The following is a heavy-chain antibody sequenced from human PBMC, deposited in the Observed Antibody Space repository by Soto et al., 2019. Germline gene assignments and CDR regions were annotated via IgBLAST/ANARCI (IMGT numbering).Heavy chain of an antibody. Sequence: QVQLVESGGGLVKPGGSLRLSCAASGFTFSDYYMSWIRQAPGKGLEWVSYISSSSSYTNYADSVKGRFTISRDNAKKSVYLQMNSLRAEDTAVYYCARDGLEALDYGGNYNWFDPWGQGTLVTVAS. CDR3: ARDGLEALDYGGNYNWFDP. J-gene: IGHJ5*02. CDR2: ISSSSSYT. D-gene: IGHD4-17*01. CDR1: GFTFSDYY. V-gene: IGHV3-11*05.